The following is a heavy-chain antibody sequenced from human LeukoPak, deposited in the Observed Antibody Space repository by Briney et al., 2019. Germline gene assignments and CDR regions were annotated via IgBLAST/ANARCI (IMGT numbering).Heavy chain of an antibody. CDR2: IYYSGST. CDR1: GGSISSSSYY. V-gene: IGHV4-39*01. CDR3: ARQVGLYNYYYYYMDV. D-gene: IGHD3-3*01. J-gene: IGHJ6*03. Sequence: PSETLSLTCTVSGGSISSSSYYWGWIRQPPGKGLEWIGSIYYSGSTYYNPSLKSRVTISVDTSKNQFSLKLSSVTAADTAVYYCARQVGLYNYYYYYMDVWGKGTTVTVSS.